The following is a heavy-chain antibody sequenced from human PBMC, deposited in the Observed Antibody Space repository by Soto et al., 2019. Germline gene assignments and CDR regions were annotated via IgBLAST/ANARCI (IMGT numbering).Heavy chain of an antibody. Sequence: GESLKISCAASGFTFSSYSMNWVRQAPGKGLEWVSSISSSSSYIYYADSVKGRFTISRDNAKNSLYLQMNSLRAEDTAVYYCARVYGSGSPIDYWGQGTLVTVSS. CDR2: ISSSSSYI. CDR1: GFTFSSYS. J-gene: IGHJ4*02. CDR3: ARVYGSGSPIDY. D-gene: IGHD3-10*01. V-gene: IGHV3-21*01.